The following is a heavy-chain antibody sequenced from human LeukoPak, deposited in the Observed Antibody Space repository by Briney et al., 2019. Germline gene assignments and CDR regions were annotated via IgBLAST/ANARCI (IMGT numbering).Heavy chain of an antibody. V-gene: IGHV4-34*01. CDR1: GGSLSGYY. CDR3: ARRFRGVTMVRGPLGWFDP. D-gene: IGHD3-10*01. Sequence: SETLSLTCAVYGGSLSGYYWSWIRQPPGKGLEWIGEINHSGSTNYNPSLKSRVTISVDTSKNQFSLKLSSVTAADTAVYYCARRFRGVTMVRGPLGWFDPWGQGTLVTVSS. CDR2: INHSGST. J-gene: IGHJ5*02.